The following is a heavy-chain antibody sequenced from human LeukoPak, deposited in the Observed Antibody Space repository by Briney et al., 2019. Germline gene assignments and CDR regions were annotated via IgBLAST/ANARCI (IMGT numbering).Heavy chain of an antibody. J-gene: IGHJ4*02. V-gene: IGHV1-46*01. Sequence: GASVKVSFKASGYTFINYYIHWVRQAPGQGLEWVGIINPSGGSTTYAQKFQGRVSMTRDTSTSTVYMELSSLESDDTALYYCARHSLPGTTPFDYWGQGTLVTVSS. CDR3: ARHSLPGTTPFDY. CDR2: INPSGGST. D-gene: IGHD1-1*01. CDR1: GYTFINYY.